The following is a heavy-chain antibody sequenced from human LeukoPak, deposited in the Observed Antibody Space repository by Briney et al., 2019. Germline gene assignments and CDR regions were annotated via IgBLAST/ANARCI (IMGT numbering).Heavy chain of an antibody. Sequence: GGSLRLSCAASGFTFSSYWMSWVRQAPGKGLEWVANIKQDGSEKYYVDSVKGRFTISRDNAKNSLYLQINSLRAEDTAVYYCVRDNPRCCGVVPANIDDYWGQGTLVTVSS. D-gene: IGHD2-15*01. CDR1: GFTFSSYW. CDR3: VRDNPRCCGVVPANIDDY. CDR2: IKQDGSEK. J-gene: IGHJ4*02. V-gene: IGHV3-7*01.